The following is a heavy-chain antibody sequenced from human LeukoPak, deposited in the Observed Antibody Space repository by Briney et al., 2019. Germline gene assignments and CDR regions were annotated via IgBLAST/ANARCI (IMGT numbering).Heavy chain of an antibody. J-gene: IGHJ4*02. CDR3: TTGTLTSDY. V-gene: IGHV3-15*01. D-gene: IGHD4-17*01. Sequence: SWIRQHPGKGLEWVGRIKSKSDGRTTDNAAPVKGRFTISKDDSKNTLYLQMNSLKTEDTGIYYCTTGTLTSDYWGQGTLVTVSS. CDR2: IKSKSDGRTT.